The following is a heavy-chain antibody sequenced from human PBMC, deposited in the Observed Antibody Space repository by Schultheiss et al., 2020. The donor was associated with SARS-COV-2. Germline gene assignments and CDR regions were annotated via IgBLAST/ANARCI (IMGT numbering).Heavy chain of an antibody. D-gene: IGHD5-18*01. Sequence: SETLSLTCTVSGGSISSYYWSWIRQPPGKGLEWIGYIYYSGSTNYNPSLKSRVTISVDTSKNQFSLKLSSVTAADTAVYYCARDRGYSYGRYYHDGVDVWGQGTTVTVSS. CDR2: IYYSGST. V-gene: IGHV4-59*01. CDR1: GGSISSYY. CDR3: ARDRGYSYGRYYHDGVDV. J-gene: IGHJ6*02.